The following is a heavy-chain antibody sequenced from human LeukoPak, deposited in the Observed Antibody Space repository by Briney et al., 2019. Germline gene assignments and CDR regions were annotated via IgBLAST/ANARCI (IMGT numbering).Heavy chain of an antibody. J-gene: IGHJ4*02. CDR1: GFTFGDYA. V-gene: IGHV3-49*04. Sequence: PGRSLRLSCTASGFTFGDYAMSWVRQAPGKGLEWVGFIRSKAYGGTTEYAASVKGRFTISRDDSKSIAYLQMNSLKTEDTAVYYCTSGIVGAPPPDYWGQGTLVTVSS. CDR2: IRSKAYGGTT. D-gene: IGHD1-26*01. CDR3: TSGIVGAPPPDY.